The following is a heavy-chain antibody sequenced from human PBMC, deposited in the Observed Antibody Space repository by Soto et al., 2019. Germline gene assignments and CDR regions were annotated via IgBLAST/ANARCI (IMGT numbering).Heavy chain of an antibody. J-gene: IGHJ3*02. D-gene: IGHD2-8*01. V-gene: IGHV3-48*03. CDR3: AREMNGVGVSPFDI. CDR1: GFTFSKYE. CDR2: VSRMGGTK. Sequence: PVGSLRLSCAASGFTFSKYEMNWVPQAPGKGLEWVAFVSRMGGTKYFADSVKGRFNISRVNAKKSLHLQINSLRSEDTSVYLCAREMNGVGVSPFDIFGQVKMVNVPS.